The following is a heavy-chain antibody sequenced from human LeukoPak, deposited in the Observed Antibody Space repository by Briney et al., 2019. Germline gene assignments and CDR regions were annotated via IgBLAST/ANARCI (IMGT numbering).Heavy chain of an antibody. D-gene: IGHD4-17*01. V-gene: IGHV3-48*01. CDR1: GFTFNTHS. J-gene: IGHJ4*02. Sequence: GGSLRLSCAASGFTFNTHSMNWVRQAPGKGLEWVSYISSTSSTIYYADSVKGRFTISRDSAKNSLYLQMNSLRAEGTAVYYCARDQYGDYVFDYWGQGTLVTVSS. CDR3: ARDQYGDYVFDY. CDR2: ISSTSSTI.